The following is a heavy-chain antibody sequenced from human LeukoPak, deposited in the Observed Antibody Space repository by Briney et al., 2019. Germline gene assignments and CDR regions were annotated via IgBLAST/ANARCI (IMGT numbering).Heavy chain of an antibody. CDR1: GGTFSSYA. J-gene: IGHJ4*02. CDR2: INPSGGST. CDR3: ARGRGITIFGEGDY. Sequence: ASVKVSCKASGGTFSSYAISWVRQAPGQGLEWMGIINPSGGSTSYAQKFQGRVTMTRDTSTSTVYMELSSLRSEDTAVYYCARGRGITIFGEGDYWGQGTLVTVSS. D-gene: IGHD3-3*01. V-gene: IGHV1-46*01.